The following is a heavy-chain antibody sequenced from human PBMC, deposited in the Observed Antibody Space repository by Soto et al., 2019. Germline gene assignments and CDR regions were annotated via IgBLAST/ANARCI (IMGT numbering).Heavy chain of an antibody. CDR1: GFTFSSYG. D-gene: IGHD3-9*01. CDR3: AGDQGDILTGYYAYYYGMDV. Sequence: GGSLRLSCAASGFTFSSYGMHWVRQAPGKGLEWVAVIWYDGSNKYYADSVKGRFTISRDNSKNTLYLQMNSLRAEDTAVYYCAGDQGDILTGYYAYYYGMDVWGQGTTVTVSS. J-gene: IGHJ6*02. V-gene: IGHV3-33*01. CDR2: IWYDGSNK.